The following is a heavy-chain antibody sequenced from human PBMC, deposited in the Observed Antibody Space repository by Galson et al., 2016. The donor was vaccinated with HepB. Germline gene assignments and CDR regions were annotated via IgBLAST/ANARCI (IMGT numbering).Heavy chain of an antibody. CDR2: ISYDGTKK. CDR1: GFTLTSYG. CDR3: AKVHFREHYYGSGSYGAGDY. D-gene: IGHD3-10*01. V-gene: IGHV3-30*05. Sequence: SLRLSCAASGFTLTSYGMHWVRQAPGKGLEWVAVISYDGTKKYYADSVKGRFTISRDNSNYTLYLQMNSLRAEDTAVYYCAKVHFREHYYGSGSYGAGDYWGQGTLVTVSS. J-gene: IGHJ4*02.